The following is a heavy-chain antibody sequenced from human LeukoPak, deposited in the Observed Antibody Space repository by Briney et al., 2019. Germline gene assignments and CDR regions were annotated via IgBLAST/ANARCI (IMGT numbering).Heavy chain of an antibody. Sequence: GGSLRLSCAASGFTFSSYEMNWVRQAPGKELEWVSYISSSGSTIYYADSVKGRFTISRDNAKNSLYLQMNSLRAEDTAVYYCAELGITMIGGVWGKGTTVTISS. CDR1: GFTFSSYE. V-gene: IGHV3-48*03. CDR3: AELGITMIGGV. J-gene: IGHJ6*04. D-gene: IGHD3-10*02. CDR2: ISSSGSTI.